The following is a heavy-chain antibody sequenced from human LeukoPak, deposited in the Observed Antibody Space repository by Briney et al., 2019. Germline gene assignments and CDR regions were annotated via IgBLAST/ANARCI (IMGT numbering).Heavy chain of an antibody. CDR1: GGSFSGYY. CDR3: ARGVAHYDFWSGYSVRYYYYMDV. V-gene: IGHV4-34*01. D-gene: IGHD3-3*01. J-gene: IGHJ6*03. Sequence: SETLSLTCAVYGGSFSGYYWSWIRQPPGKGLDWIGEINHSGSTNYNPSLKSRVTISVDTSKNQFSLKLSSVTAADTAVYYCARGVAHYDFWSGYSVRYYYYMDVWGKGTTVTVSS. CDR2: INHSGST.